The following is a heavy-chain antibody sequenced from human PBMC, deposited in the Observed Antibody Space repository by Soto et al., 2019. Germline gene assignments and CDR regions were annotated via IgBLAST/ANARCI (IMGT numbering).Heavy chain of an antibody. CDR3: AGALENPYFYYCLNV. V-gene: IGHV3-30*03. CDR1: GFSFSSYG. CDR2: TTYDGGIK. Sequence: GGSLRLSCAASGFSFSSYGMEWVRLAPGKGLEWVAATTYDGGIKHYVDSVKGRFTISRDNSKSTLYLQMNSLRVEDTATYYCAGALENPYFYYCLNVWGQGTTVTVSS. J-gene: IGHJ6*02. D-gene: IGHD1-1*01.